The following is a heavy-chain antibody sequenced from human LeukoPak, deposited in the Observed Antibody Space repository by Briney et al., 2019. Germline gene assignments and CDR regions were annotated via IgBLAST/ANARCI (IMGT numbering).Heavy chain of an antibody. CDR1: GFTFSSYG. CDR3: AKVTYYYDSSGYDAFDI. V-gene: IGHV3-33*06. D-gene: IGHD3-22*01. Sequence: QPGRSLRLSCAASGFTFSSYGMHWVRQAPGKGLEWVAVIWYDGSNKYYADSVKGRFTISRDNSKNTLYLQMNSLRAEDTAVYYCAKVTYYYDSSGYDAFDIWGQGTMVTVSP. CDR2: IWYDGSNK. J-gene: IGHJ3*02.